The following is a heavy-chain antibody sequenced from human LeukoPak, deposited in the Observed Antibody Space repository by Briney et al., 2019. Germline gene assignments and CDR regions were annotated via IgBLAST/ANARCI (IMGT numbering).Heavy chain of an antibody. Sequence: GASVKVSCKASGYTFTGYYMHWVRQAPGQGLEWMGWISPNSGGTNYAQKFQGRVTMTRDTSISTAYMELSRLRSDDTAVYYCARLPLRIVGATMDFDYWGQGTLVTVPS. J-gene: IGHJ4*02. CDR1: GYTFTGYY. CDR3: ARLPLRIVGATMDFDY. CDR2: ISPNSGGT. V-gene: IGHV1-2*02. D-gene: IGHD1-26*01.